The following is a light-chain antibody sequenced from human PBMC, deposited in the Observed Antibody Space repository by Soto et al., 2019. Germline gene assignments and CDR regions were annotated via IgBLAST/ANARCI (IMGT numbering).Light chain of an antibody. CDR2: DVS. CDR1: SSDVGGYNY. V-gene: IGLV2-14*01. CDR3: SSYTSSSTLGVV. J-gene: IGLJ2*01. Sequence: QSALTQPASVSGSPGQSITISCTGTSSDVGGYNYVSWYQQHPGKAPKLMIYDVSNRPSGVSNRFSGSKSGNTASLTISGLQAEDEADYYCSSYTSSSTLGVVFGGGTKLTRP.